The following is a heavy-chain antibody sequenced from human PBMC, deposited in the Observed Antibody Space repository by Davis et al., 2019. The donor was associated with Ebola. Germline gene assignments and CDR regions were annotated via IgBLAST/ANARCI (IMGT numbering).Heavy chain of an antibody. J-gene: IGHJ4*02. V-gene: IGHV3-30*02. CDR1: GFTFSSYG. Sequence: GESLKISCAASGFTFSSYGMHWVRQAPGTCLLWVAFIRYDGSNKYYADSVKGRFTISRDNSKNTLYLQMNSLRAEDTAVYYCANGGRGDDYWGQGTLVTVSS. CDR3: ANGGRGDDY. D-gene: IGHD3-16*01. CDR2: IRYDGSNK.